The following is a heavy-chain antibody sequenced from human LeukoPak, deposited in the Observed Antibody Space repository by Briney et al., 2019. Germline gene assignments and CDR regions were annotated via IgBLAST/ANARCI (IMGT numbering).Heavy chain of an antibody. Sequence: GGSLRLSCAASGFILRDYHMNWIRQAPGKGLEWVSYISPGGDATYFADSVRGRFTISRDNAKNSLYLQMNSLTAEDAAVYYCAGGLDIAVAGPGGYFDYWGQGTLVTVSS. CDR2: ISPGGDAT. J-gene: IGHJ4*02. CDR3: AGGLDIAVAGPGGYFDY. D-gene: IGHD6-19*01. CDR1: GFILRDYH. V-gene: IGHV3-11*01.